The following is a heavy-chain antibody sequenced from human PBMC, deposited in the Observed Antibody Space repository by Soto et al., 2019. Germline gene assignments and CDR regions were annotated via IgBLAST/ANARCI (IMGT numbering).Heavy chain of an antibody. J-gene: IGHJ3*02. CDR3: ARPAVAGTSAFDI. CDR2: IIPILGIA. Sequence: GASVKVSCKASGGTFSSYTISWVRQAPGQGLEWMGRIIPILGIANYAQKFQGRVTITADKSTSTAYMELSSLRSEDTAVYYCARPAVAGTSAFDIWGQGTMVTVSS. CDR1: GGTFSSYT. D-gene: IGHD6-19*01. V-gene: IGHV1-69*02.